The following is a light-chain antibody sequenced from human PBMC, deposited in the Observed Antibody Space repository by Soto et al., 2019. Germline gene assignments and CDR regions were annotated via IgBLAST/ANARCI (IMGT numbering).Light chain of an antibody. CDR2: AAS. Sequence: ILMTQSPSSLSAFVGDRVTITCRASQDIGNFLAWYQQKPGKVPKLLIYAASTLQSGVPSRFSGSGSGTDFTLTISSLQPEDVATYYCQKCKVAPFTFGEGTKVEIK. J-gene: IGKJ4*01. CDR3: QKCKVAPFT. CDR1: QDIGNF. V-gene: IGKV1-27*01.